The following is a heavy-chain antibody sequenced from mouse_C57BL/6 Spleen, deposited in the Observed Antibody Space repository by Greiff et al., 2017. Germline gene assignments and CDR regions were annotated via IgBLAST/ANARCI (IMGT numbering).Heavy chain of an antibody. CDR2: IDPSDSYT. CDR1: GYTFTSYW. CDR3: AREGGGY. Sequence: VQLQQPGAELVKPGASVKLSCKASGYTFTSYWMQWVKQRPGQGLEWIGEIDPSDSYTNYNQKFKGKATLTVDKSSSTAYVQLSSLTSEDSAVYCCAREGGGYWGQGTTLTVSS. V-gene: IGHV1-50*01. J-gene: IGHJ2*01.